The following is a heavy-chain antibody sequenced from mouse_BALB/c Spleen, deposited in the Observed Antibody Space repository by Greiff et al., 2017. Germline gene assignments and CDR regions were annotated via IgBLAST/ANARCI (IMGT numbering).Heavy chain of an antibody. CDR3: ARRPDGYYDDFDY. J-gene: IGHJ2*01. V-gene: IGHV1S81*02. D-gene: IGHD2-3*01. CDR1: GYTFTSYW. Sequence: QVQLQQPGAELVKPGASVKLSCKASGYTFTSYWMHWVKQRPGQGLEWIGEINPSNGRTNYNEKFKSKATLTVDKSSSTAYMQLSSLTSEDSAVYYCARRPDGYYDDFDYWGQGTTLTVSS. CDR2: INPSNGRT.